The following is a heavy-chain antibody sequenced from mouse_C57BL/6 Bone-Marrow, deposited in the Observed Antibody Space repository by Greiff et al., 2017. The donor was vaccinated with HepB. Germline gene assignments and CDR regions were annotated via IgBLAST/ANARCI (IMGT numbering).Heavy chain of an antibody. CDR3: ARDLGDGYFDY. Sequence: EVMLVESGGGLVKPGGSLKLSCAASGFTFSSYAMSWVRQTPEKRLEWVATISDGGSYTYYPDNVKGRCTISRDNAKNNLYLQMSHLKSEDTAMYYCARDLGDGYFDYWGQGTTLTVSS. J-gene: IGHJ2*01. D-gene: IGHD2-3*01. CDR2: ISDGGSYT. V-gene: IGHV5-4*01. CDR1: GFTFSSYA.